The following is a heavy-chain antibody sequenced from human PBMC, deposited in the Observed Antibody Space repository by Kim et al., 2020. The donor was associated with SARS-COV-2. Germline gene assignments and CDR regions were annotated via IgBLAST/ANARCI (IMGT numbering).Heavy chain of an antibody. D-gene: IGHD3-22*01. J-gene: IGHJ6*02. CDR2: IRSKANSYAT. CDR1: GFTFSGSA. V-gene: IGHV3-73*01. CDR3: TRPYYYDSSGSHYYYYYGMDV. Sequence: GGSLRLSCAASGFTFSGSAMHWVRQASGKGLEWVGRIRSKANSYATAYAASVKGRFTISRDDSKNTAYLQMNSLKTEDTAVYYCTRPYYYDSSGSHYYYYYGMDVWGQGTTVTVSS.